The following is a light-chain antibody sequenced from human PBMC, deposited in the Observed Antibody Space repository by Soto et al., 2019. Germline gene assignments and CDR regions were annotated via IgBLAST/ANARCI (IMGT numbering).Light chain of an antibody. CDR1: QGVSNW. CDR2: AAS. V-gene: IGKV1-12*01. Sequence: DIQMTQSPSSVSASVGDRVTIACRASQGVSNWLAWYQQKPGKAPKLLIYAASRLQSGVPSRFSGSGSGTNFTLTISSLXPEDFATYYCQEANTFPFTFGPGTTVDIK. CDR3: QEANTFPFT. J-gene: IGKJ3*01.